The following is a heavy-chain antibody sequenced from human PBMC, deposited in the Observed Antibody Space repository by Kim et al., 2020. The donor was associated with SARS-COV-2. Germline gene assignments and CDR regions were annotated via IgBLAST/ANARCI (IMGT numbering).Heavy chain of an antibody. V-gene: IGHV3-11*06. D-gene: IGHD3-10*01. J-gene: IGHJ4*02. CDR3: ARDVGRLWFGELLPSYYFDY. Sequence: RFTSSRDNAKNSLYLQMNSLRAEDTAVYYCARDVGRLWFGELLPSYYFDYWGQGTLVTVSS.